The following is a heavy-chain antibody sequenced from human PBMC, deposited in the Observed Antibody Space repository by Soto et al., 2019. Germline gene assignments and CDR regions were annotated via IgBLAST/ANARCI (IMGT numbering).Heavy chain of an antibody. V-gene: IGHV4-30-2*01. CDR1: GGSIISGGYS. J-gene: IGHJ3*02. CDR3: VRRSPEDAFDI. Sequence: QLQLQESGSGLVKPSQTLSLTCAVSGGSIISGGYSWSWIRQPPGKGLQWIGHIYEGGNTYYTPSLESRVAISTDKSKNQFSLRLSSVTAADTAVYYCVRRSPEDAFDIRGQGTMVTVSP. CDR2: IYEGGNT.